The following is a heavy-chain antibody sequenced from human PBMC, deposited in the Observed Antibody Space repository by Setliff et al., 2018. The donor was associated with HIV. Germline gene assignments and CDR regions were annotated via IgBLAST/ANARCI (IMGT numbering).Heavy chain of an antibody. CDR2: IFYTGST. J-gene: IGHJ4*02. CDR3: ARRFRYCRNTSCYKGLDF. D-gene: IGHD2-2*02. V-gene: IGHV4-39*01. Sequence: SETLSLTCTVAGGSISSDNYFWAWIRQPPGKGLEWIGSIFYTGSTYYNGSLNSRLAISVDTSKNQFSLRLNSVTAADTAVYYCARRFRYCRNTSCYKGLDFWSQGTLVTVS. CDR1: GGSISSDNYF.